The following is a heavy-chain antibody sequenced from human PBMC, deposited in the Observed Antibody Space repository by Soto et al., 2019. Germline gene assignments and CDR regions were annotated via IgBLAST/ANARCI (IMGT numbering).Heavy chain of an antibody. CDR1: GGSFSGYY. V-gene: IGHV4-34*01. D-gene: IGHD4-17*01. CDR2: INHSGST. J-gene: IGHJ4*02. Sequence: QVQLQQWGAGLLKPSETLSLTCAVYGGSFSGYYWSWIRQPPGKGLEWIGEINHSGSTNYNPSLKSRVTISVDTSKNQSSLKLSSVTAADTAVYYCARSTVTTLDYWGQGTLVTVSS. CDR3: ARSTVTTLDY.